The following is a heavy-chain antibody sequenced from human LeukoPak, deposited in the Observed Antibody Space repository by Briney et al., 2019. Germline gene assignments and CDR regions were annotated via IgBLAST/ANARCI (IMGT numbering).Heavy chain of an antibody. CDR3: ARHFLSGDLPFFDY. V-gene: IGHV4-39*01. Sequence: SETLSLTCSVSGGSIGSSDKYWGWIRQPPGKGLEWIGSIYYSGSTRYNPSLKSRVTISVDTSKNQFSLKLSSVTAADTAVYYCARHFLSGDLPFFDYWGQGTLVTVSS. CDR2: IYYSGST. J-gene: IGHJ4*02. D-gene: IGHD3-10*01. CDR1: GGSIGSSDKY.